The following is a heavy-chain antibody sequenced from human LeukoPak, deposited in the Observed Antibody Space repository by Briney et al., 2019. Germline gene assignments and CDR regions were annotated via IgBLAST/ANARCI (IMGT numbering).Heavy chain of an antibody. V-gene: IGHV4-61*02. Sequence: SETLSLTCTVSSGSISSGSYYWSWIRQPAGKGLEWIGRIYTSGSTNYNPPLNSRVTISVDTSKNQFSLKLSSVTAADTAVYYCARGVLNAVNDDYYYYMDVWGQGTTV. CDR3: ARGVLNAVNDDYYYYMDV. CDR1: SGSISSGSYY. CDR2: IYTSGST. J-gene: IGHJ6*03. D-gene: IGHD3-9*01.